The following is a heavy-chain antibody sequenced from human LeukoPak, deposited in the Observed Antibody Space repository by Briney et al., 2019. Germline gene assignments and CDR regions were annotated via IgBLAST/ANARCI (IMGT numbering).Heavy chain of an antibody. CDR2: IKGDGIST. J-gene: IGHJ4*02. V-gene: IGHV3-74*01. CDR1: GFTFSRNA. Sequence: GGSLRLSCAASGFTFSRNAMNWVRHAPGQGLVWVSRIKGDGISTNYADSVKGRFTISRDTAKNTLYLQMNSLRAEDTGVYYCAKDHYWSIDYWGRGTLVTVSS. CDR3: AKDHYWSIDY. D-gene: IGHD3-3*01.